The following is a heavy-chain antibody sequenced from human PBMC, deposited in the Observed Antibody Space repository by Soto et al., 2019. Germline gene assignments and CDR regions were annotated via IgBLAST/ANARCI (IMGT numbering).Heavy chain of an antibody. Sequence: LSLTCTVSGGAISAFFWNWVRQSAGKGLEWIGRIYASGHTIYNPSLESRVTMSVDTSKHQFSLRLNSVTAADTAVYYCARSPSTSTIGTFDIWGQGTMVTVSS. D-gene: IGHD3-3*02. CDR2: IYASGHT. CDR3: ARSPSTSTIGTFDI. V-gene: IGHV4-4*07. CDR1: GGAISAFF. J-gene: IGHJ3*02.